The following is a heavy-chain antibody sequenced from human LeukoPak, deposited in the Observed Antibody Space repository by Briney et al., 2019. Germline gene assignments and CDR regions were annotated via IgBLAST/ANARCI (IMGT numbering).Heavy chain of an antibody. CDR1: GFTFSSYG. CDR2: IKQDGSEK. V-gene: IGHV3-7*01. CDR3: ARGGSGSYYAFDY. D-gene: IGHD1-26*01. Sequence: GGSLRLSCAASGFTFSSYGMSWVRQAPGKGLEWVANIKQDGSEKYYVDSVKGRFTISRDNAKNSLYLQMNSLRAEDTAVYYCARGGSGSYYAFDYWGQGTLVTVSS. J-gene: IGHJ4*02.